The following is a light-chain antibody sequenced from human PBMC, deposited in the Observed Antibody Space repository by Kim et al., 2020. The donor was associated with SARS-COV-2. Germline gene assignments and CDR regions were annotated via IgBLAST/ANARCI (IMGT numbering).Light chain of an antibody. J-gene: IGLJ2*01. CDR1: SVGSKS. CDR3: QVWDSSSSHRMV. CDR2: YDS. Sequence: GKTARVSCGGNSVGSKSVHWYQQKAGQAKGLIIFYDSDRPTEIPERVYGSNSGNTATPTSSKGGAGDEADYYCQVWDSSSSHRMVSGGETQLTVL. V-gene: IGLV3-21*04.